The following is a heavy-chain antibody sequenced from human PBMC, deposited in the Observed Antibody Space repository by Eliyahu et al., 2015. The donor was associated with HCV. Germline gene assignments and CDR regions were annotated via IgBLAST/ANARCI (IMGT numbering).Heavy chain of an antibody. CDR2: ITPNSGGT. V-gene: IGHV1-2*02. J-gene: IGHJ6*02. Sequence: QVQLVQSGXEVKKPGASVKXSCXASGYTFTDYFMHWVRXAPGQGLEWMGWITPNSGGTKYAQKFQGRVTMTRDTSITTAYMELSRLTSDDTAVYYCARAPLLHPVDVWGQGTTVTVSS. D-gene: IGHD3-3*01. CDR3: ARAPLLHPVDV. CDR1: GYTFTDYF.